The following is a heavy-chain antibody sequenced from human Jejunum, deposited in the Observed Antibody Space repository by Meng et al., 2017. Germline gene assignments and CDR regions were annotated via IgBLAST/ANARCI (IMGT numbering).Heavy chain of an antibody. Sequence: GESLKISCEASGFSFNNAWMNWVRQAPGKGLEWVGRIKSRRDGETTEFAAPVTGRFTISRDDSKITLYLRMNSLKTEDTAVYYYTIDDSSGYYYGPFDYWGQGNLVNGAS. CDR3: TIDDSSGYYYGPFDY. J-gene: IGHJ4*02. CDR2: IKSRRDGETT. V-gene: IGHV3-15*01. CDR1: GFSFNNAW. D-gene: IGHD3-22*01.